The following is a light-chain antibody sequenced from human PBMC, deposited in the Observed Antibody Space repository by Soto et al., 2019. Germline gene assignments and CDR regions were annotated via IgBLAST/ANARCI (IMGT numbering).Light chain of an antibody. CDR3: SSYTSSTFYV. J-gene: IGLJ1*01. CDR1: SSDVGGYNY. CDR2: EVS. Sequence: QSVLTQPASVSGSPGQSITISCTGTSSDVGGYNYVSWYQQHPGKAPKLMIYEVSNRPSGVSNRFSGSKSGNTASLTISGLQAEDEADYYCSSYTSSTFYVFGTGTKATV. V-gene: IGLV2-14*01.